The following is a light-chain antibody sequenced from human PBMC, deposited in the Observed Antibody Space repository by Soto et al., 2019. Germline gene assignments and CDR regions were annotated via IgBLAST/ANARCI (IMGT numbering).Light chain of an antibody. CDR1: SSSIGAGYD. V-gene: IGLV1-40*01. CDR2: GND. CDR3: QSYDSSLSGPV. J-gene: IGLJ3*02. Sequence: QAVVTQPSSVSGAPGQRVTISCAGGSSSIGAGYDVHWYRQLPGTAPKLLIYGNDNRPSGVPDRFSGSKSGTSASLTITGLQAEDEADYYCQSYDSSLSGPVFGGGTQLTVL.